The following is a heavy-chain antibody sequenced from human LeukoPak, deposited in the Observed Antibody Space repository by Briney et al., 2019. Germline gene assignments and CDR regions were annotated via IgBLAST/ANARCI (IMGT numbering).Heavy chain of an antibody. CDR3: ARYGDSADFDY. CDR2: IWYDGSNK. CDR1: GFTFSSYG. Sequence: PGGSLRLSCAASGFTFSSYGLHWVRQAPGKGLEWVAVIWYDGSNKYYADSVKGRFTISRDNSKNTLYLQMNSLRAEDTAVYYYARYGDSADFDYWGQGTLVTVSS. V-gene: IGHV3-33*01. J-gene: IGHJ4*02. D-gene: IGHD4-17*01.